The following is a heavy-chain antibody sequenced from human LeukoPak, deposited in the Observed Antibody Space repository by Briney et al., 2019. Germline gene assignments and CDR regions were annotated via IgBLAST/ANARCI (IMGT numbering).Heavy chain of an antibody. D-gene: IGHD2-15*01. CDR2: ISSSSSYI. Sequence: GGSLRLSCAASGFTFSSYSMNWVRQAPGKGLKGVSSISSSSSYIYYADSVKGRFTISRDNAKNSLYLQMNSLRAEDTAVYYCARGGYCSGGSCQHFDYWGQGTLVTVSS. CDR3: ARGGYCSGGSCQHFDY. CDR1: GFTFSSYS. J-gene: IGHJ4*02. V-gene: IGHV3-21*01.